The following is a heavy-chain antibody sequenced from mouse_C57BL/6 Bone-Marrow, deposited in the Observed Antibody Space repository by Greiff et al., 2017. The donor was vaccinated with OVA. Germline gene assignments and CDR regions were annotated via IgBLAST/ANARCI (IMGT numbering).Heavy chain of an antibody. J-gene: IGHJ2*01. CDR1: GYTFTDSE. CDR3: TGPYYDGSSYGGYYFDY. CDR2: IDPETGGP. Sequence: VQVVESGAELVRPGASVTLSCTASGYTFTDSEMHWVKQRPVHGLEWIGAIDPETGGPAYNQKFKGKAILTADKSSSTAYMELGSLTSVDSAVYYCTGPYYDGSSYGGYYFDYWGQGTTLTVSS. V-gene: IGHV1-15*01. D-gene: IGHD1-1*01.